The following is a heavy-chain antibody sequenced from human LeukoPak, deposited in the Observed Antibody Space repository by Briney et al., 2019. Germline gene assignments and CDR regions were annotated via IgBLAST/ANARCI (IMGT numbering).Heavy chain of an antibody. J-gene: IGHJ3*02. V-gene: IGHV4-61*08. Sequence: SQTLSLTCTVSGGSISSGGYYWSWIRQPPGKGLEWIGYIYYSGSTNYNPSLKSRVTISVDTSKNQFSLKLSSVTAADTAVYYCARVLSSGWYGAFDIWGQGTMVTVSS. D-gene: IGHD6-19*01. CDR2: IYYSGST. CDR3: ARVLSSGWYGAFDI. CDR1: GGSISSGGYY.